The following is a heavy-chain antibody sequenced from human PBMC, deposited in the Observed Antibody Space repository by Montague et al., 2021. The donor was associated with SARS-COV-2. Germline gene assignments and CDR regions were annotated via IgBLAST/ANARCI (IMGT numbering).Heavy chain of an antibody. CDR1: GFTFSSFA. CDR3: AKELLSGYYYHMDV. D-gene: IGHD2-15*01. CDR2: VWYDGSHN. Sequence: SLRLSCAASGFTFSSFAMHWVRQAPGKGLEWVALVWYDGSHNYYTESVKGRFTISRDNSENTLYLQMDSLRVEDTAVYYCAKELLSGYYYHMDVWGKGTPVTVSS. J-gene: IGHJ6*03. V-gene: IGHV3-33*06.